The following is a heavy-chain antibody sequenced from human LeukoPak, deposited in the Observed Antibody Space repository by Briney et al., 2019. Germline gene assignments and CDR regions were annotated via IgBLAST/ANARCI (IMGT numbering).Heavy chain of an antibody. Sequence: GGSLRLSCAASGFTFSSYAMSWVRQAPGKGLEWVSAISGSGGSTYYADSVKGRFTISRDNSKNALYLQMNSLRAEDTAVYYCAKDGGITMIVVTRPFRHWGQGTLVTVSS. CDR1: GFTFSSYA. CDR2: ISGSGGST. CDR3: AKDGGITMIVVTRPFRH. J-gene: IGHJ1*01. V-gene: IGHV3-23*01. D-gene: IGHD3-22*01.